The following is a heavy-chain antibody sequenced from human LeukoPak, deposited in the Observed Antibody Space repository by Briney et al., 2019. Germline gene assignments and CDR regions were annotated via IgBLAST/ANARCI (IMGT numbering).Heavy chain of an antibody. V-gene: IGHV3-21*01. CDR3: ASDDY. CDR1: GFTFSSYS. J-gene: IGHJ4*02. Sequence: PGGSLRLSCAASGFTFSSYSMNWVHQAPGKGLEWVSSISYSTYTYYADSVKGRFTISRDNAKNSLYLQMDSLRVEDTAVYYCASDDYWGQGTLVTVSS. CDR2: ISYSTYT.